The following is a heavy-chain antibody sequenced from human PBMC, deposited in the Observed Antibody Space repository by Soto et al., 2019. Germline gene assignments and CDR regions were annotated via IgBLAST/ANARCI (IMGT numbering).Heavy chain of an antibody. Sequence: ASVKVSCKASGYTFTSYAMHWVRQAPGQRLEWMGWINAGNGNTKYSQKFQGRVTITRDTSASTAYMELSSLRSEDTAVYYCARDPRGSGIFIPYFDYWGQGTLVTVSS. J-gene: IGHJ4*02. CDR3: ARDPRGSGIFIPYFDY. CDR1: GYTFTSYA. CDR2: INAGNGNT. D-gene: IGHD3-10*01. V-gene: IGHV1-3*01.